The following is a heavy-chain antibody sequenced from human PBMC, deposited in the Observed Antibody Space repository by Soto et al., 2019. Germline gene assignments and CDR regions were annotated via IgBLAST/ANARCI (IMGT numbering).Heavy chain of an antibody. Sequence: GGSLRLSCAASGFTFSSYAMSWVRQAPGKGLEWVSAISGSGGSTYYADSVNGRFTISRDNSKNTLYLQMNSLRAEDTAVYYCAKDPGSWDDAFDIWGQGTMVTVSS. CDR2: ISGSGGST. CDR3: AKDPGSWDDAFDI. V-gene: IGHV3-23*01. J-gene: IGHJ3*02. D-gene: IGHD2-15*01. CDR1: GFTFSSYA.